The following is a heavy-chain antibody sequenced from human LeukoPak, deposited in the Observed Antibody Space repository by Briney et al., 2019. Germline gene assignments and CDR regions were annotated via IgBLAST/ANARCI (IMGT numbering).Heavy chain of an antibody. D-gene: IGHD3-16*02. CDR1: GGSISSYY. V-gene: IGHV4-59*01. J-gene: IGHJ4*02. CDR3: ARYVWGSYPTFEDY. Sequence: PSETXSLTCTVSGGSISSYYWSWIRQPPGKGLEWIGYISYSGSTNYNPSLKSRVTISVDTSKNQFSLKLSSVTAADTVVYYCARYVWGSYPTFEDYWGQGTLVTVSP. CDR2: ISYSGST.